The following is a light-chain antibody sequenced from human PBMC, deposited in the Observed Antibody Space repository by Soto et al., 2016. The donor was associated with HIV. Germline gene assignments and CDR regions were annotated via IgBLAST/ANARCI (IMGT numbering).Light chain of an antibody. CDR3: QQYNSYPYT. CDR1: QSINSW. J-gene: IGKJ2*01. CDR2: KAS. V-gene: IGKV1-5*03. Sequence: DIQMTQSPSTLSASVGDRVTITCRASQSINSWLAWCQQKAGKAPKLLIYKASSLESGVPSRFSGSGSGTEFTLTISSLQPDDFATYYCQQYNSYPYTFGQGTRLEIK.